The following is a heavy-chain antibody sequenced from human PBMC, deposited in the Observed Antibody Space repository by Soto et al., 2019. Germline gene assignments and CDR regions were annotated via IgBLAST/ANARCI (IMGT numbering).Heavy chain of an antibody. CDR3: ARAPEYSSSYFYYYYGMDV. CDR1: GGSISSSNW. V-gene: IGHV4-4*02. Sequence: PSETLSLTCAVSGGSISSSNWWSWVRQPPGKGLEWIGEIYHSGSTNYNPSPKSRVTISVDKSKNQFSLKLSSVTAADTAVYYCARAPEYSSSYFYYYYGMDVWGQGTTVT. CDR2: IYHSGST. J-gene: IGHJ6*02. D-gene: IGHD6-6*01.